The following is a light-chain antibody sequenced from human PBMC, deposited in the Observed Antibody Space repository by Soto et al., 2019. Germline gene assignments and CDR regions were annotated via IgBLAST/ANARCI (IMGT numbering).Light chain of an antibody. J-gene: IGKJ2*01. CDR2: DAS. V-gene: IGKV3-11*01. CDR1: QSVDFQ. Sequence: EIVLTQSPVTLSLSPGERATLSCRASQSVDFQLAWYQQKPGQAPRLLISDASNRATGIPARFSGSGSGTDFTLVISSLEPEEFAVYYCQQRRRWPRTFGQGTKLEIK. CDR3: QQRRRWPRT.